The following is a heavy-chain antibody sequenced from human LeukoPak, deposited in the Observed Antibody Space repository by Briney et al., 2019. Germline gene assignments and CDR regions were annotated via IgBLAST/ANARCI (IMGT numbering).Heavy chain of an antibody. V-gene: IGHV3-13*01. D-gene: IGHD3-10*01. CDR2: IGTAGDT. CDR1: GFTFSSYD. J-gene: IGHJ3*02. CDR3: ARGMAGELLEGAFDI. Sequence: PGGSLRLSCAASGFTFSSYDMHWVRQATGKGLEWVSAIGTAGDTYYPGSVKGRFTISRENAKNSLYLQMNSLRAGDTAVYYCARGMAGELLEGAFDIWGQGTMVTVSS.